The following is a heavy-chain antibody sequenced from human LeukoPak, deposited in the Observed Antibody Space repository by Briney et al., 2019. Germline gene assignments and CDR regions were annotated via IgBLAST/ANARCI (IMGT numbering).Heavy chain of an antibody. V-gene: IGHV4-59*01. D-gene: IGHD6-19*01. J-gene: IGHJ3*02. Sequence: SETLSLTCTVSGGSIRSYYWSWIRQPPGKGLEWIGYIYYSGSTNYNPSLKSRVTISVDTSKNQFSLKLSSVTAADTAVYYCARVIAVGGPVRAFDIWGQGTMVTVSS. CDR2: IYYSGST. CDR3: ARVIAVGGPVRAFDI. CDR1: GGSIRSYY.